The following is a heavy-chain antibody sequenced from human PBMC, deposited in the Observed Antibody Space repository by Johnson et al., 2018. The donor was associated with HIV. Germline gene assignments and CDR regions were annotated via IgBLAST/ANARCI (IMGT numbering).Heavy chain of an antibody. Sequence: QVQLVESGGGVVQRGGSLRLSCVASGFTFSNYGMHWVRQAPGKGLEWVAFISYDGSKTYYADSVKGRFTISRDISKNTLDLQMNSLRAEDTAVYYCARAPQTYNWNYMMAFDMWGQGTMVTVSP. CDR1: GFTFSNYG. CDR3: ARAPQTYNWNYMMAFDM. D-gene: IGHD1-7*01. CDR2: ISYDGSKT. J-gene: IGHJ3*02. V-gene: IGHV3-33*01.